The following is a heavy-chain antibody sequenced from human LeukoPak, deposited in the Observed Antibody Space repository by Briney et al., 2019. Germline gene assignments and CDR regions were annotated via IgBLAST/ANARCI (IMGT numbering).Heavy chain of an antibody. D-gene: IGHD1-14*01. CDR2: IIPIFGTA. V-gene: IGHV1-69*06. J-gene: IGHJ6*03. CDR1: GGTFSSYA. Sequence: SVKVSCKASGGTFSSYAISWVRQAPGQGLEWMGGIIPIFGTANYAQKFQGRVTITADKSTSTAYMELSSLRSEDTAVYYCARSSGRSPNREYMDVWGKGTTVTVSS. CDR3: ARSSGRSPNREYMDV.